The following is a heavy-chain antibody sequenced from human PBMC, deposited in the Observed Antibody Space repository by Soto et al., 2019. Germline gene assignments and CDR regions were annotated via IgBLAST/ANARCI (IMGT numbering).Heavy chain of an antibody. J-gene: IGHJ3*02. CDR1: GYTFTDYY. CDR2: LNPNSGGT. V-gene: IGHV1-2*02. CDR3: ARDDGQSRDIFDI. D-gene: IGHD2-15*01. Sequence: ASVKVSCKASGYTFTDYYIHWLRQAPRQGLEWMGWLNPNSGGTTYAEKFQGRVAMTRDTSITTVYMELSRLGSDDTAVYYCARDDGQSRDIFDIWGQGTMVTVSS.